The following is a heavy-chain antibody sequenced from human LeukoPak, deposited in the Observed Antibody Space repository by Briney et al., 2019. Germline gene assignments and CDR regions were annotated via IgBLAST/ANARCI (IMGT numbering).Heavy chain of an antibody. CDR1: GGSISSFY. CDR3: ARGVYIAAAQYGY. CDR2: IYYSGST. D-gene: IGHD6-13*01. J-gene: IGHJ4*02. Sequence: PSETLSLTCTVSGGSISSFYWSWIRQPPGKTLEWIGYIYYSGSTNYNPSLKSRVTISVDTSKNQLSLKLSSVTTADTAVYYCARGVYIAAAQYGYWGQGTLVTVSS. V-gene: IGHV4-59*01.